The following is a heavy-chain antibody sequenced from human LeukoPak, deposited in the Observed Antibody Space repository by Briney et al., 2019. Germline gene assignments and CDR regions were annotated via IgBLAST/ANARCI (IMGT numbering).Heavy chain of an antibody. CDR1: GFTVSTNY. Sequence: GGSLRLSCAASGFTVSTNYMGWVRQAPGKGLEWVSRINTDGSSTSYADSVKGRFTISRDNAKNTLYLQMNSLRAEDTAVYYCARLYCSSTSCADDAFDIWGQGTMVTVSS. V-gene: IGHV3-74*01. D-gene: IGHD2-2*01. CDR3: ARLYCSSTSCADDAFDI. J-gene: IGHJ3*02. CDR2: INTDGSST.